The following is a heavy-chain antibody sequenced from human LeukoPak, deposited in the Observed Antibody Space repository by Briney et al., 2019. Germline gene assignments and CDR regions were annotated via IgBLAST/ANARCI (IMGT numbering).Heavy chain of an antibody. CDR2: IYYSGST. J-gene: IGHJ4*02. D-gene: IGHD3-10*01. CDR3: ARHNMVRGVTRYFDY. V-gene: IGHV4-39*01. CDR1: GGSISSSSYY. Sequence: SETLSLTCTVSGGSISSSSYYWCWIRQPPGKGLEWIGSIYYSGSTYYNPSLKSRVTISVDTSKNQFSLKLSSVTAADTAVYYCARHNMVRGVTRYFDYWGQGTLVTVSS.